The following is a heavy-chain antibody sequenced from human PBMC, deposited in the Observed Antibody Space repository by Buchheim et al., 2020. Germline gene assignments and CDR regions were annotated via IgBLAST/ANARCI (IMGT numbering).Heavy chain of an antibody. Sequence: QLQLQESGPGLVRPSETLSLTRTVSGGSISSSTYYWGWIRQPPGKGLEWIGNIYHSGSIYYNPSLKSRVTMSVDTSKNQFSLRLSSVTAADTAVYYCAREYSSSSRPDYWGQGTL. J-gene: IGHJ4*02. CDR3: AREYSSSSRPDY. D-gene: IGHD6-6*01. CDR2: IYHSGSI. V-gene: IGHV4-39*02. CDR1: GGSISSSTYY.